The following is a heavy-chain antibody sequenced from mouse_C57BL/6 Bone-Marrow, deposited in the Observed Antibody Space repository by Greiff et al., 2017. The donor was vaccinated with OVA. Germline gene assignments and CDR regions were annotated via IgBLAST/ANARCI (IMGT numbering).Heavy chain of an antibody. CDR3: ARDCYGAY. J-gene: IGHJ3*01. D-gene: IGHD1-1*01. Sequence: EVQLQESGPGLVKPSQSLSLTCSVTGYSITSGYYWNWIRQFPGNKLEWMGYISYDGSNNYNPSLKNRSSITRDTSKNQFFLKLNSVTTEDTATYYCARDCYGAYWGQGTLVTVSA. CDR2: ISYDGSN. V-gene: IGHV3-6*01. CDR1: GYSITSGYY.